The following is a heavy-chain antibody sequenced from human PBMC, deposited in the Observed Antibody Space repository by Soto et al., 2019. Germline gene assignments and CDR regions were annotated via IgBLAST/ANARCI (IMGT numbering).Heavy chain of an antibody. D-gene: IGHD2-15*01. CDR2: IIPIFGTA. Sequence: GASMKVSCKASGGTFSSYAISWVRQAPGQGLEWMGGIIPIFGTANYAQKFQGRVTITADESTSTAYMELSSLRSEDTAVYYCARDGPDCSGGSCYGYWGQGTLVTVSS. V-gene: IGHV1-69*13. J-gene: IGHJ4*02. CDR1: GGTFSSYA. CDR3: ARDGPDCSGGSCYGY.